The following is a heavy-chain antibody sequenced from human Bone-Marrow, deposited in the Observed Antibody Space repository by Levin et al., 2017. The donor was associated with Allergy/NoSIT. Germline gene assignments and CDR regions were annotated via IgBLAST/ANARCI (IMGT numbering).Heavy chain of an antibody. CDR2: IIPIFGTA. CDR3: ARSGTRLVGATSPYNWFDP. D-gene: IGHD1-26*01. CDR1: GGTFSSYA. V-gene: IGHV1-69*13. Sequence: ASVKVSCKASGGTFSSYAISWVRQAPGQGLEWMGGIIPIFGTANYAQKFQGRVTITADESTSTAYMELSSLRSEDTAVYYCARSGTRLVGATSPYNWFDPWGQGTLVTVSS. J-gene: IGHJ5*02.